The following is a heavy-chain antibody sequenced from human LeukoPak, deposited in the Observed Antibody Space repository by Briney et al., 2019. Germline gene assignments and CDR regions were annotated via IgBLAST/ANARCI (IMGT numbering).Heavy chain of an antibody. Sequence: PSETLSLTCAGYGGSFSGYYWSWIRHPPGKGLEWDGEINHSGSTNYIPSLKRRVTISVDPSKNQFSLKLSSVTAADTAVYYCASSVLQDAFDIWGQGTMVTVSS. CDR1: GGSFSGYY. J-gene: IGHJ3*02. V-gene: IGHV4-34*01. CDR3: ASSVLQDAFDI. CDR2: INHSGST. D-gene: IGHD2-15*01.